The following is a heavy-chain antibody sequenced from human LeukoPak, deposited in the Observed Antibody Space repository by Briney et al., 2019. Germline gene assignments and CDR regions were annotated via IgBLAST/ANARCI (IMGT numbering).Heavy chain of an antibody. CDR1: GFTFSTYV. J-gene: IGHJ6*02. Sequence: GGSLRLSCAASGFTFSTYVINWVSRAPGKGLEWISYITGSGNTRYYADSVKGRFTVSRDNAKNSLFLQMNSLRAEDTAVYYCARERYFGSGRASAMDVWGQGTTVTVSS. V-gene: IGHV3-48*01. CDR3: ARERYFGSGRASAMDV. CDR2: ITGSGNTR. D-gene: IGHD3-10*01.